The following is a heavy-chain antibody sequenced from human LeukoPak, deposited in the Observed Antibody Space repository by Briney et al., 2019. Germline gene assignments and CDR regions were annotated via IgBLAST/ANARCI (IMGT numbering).Heavy chain of an antibody. J-gene: IGHJ4*02. D-gene: IGHD6-13*01. V-gene: IGHV3-74*01. CDR2: INSDGSST. CDR1: GFTFSSYW. Sequence: GGSLRLSCAASGFTFSSYWMHWVRQAPGKGLVWVSRINSDGSSTSYADSVKGRFTISRDNAKNTLYLQVNSLRAEDTAVYYCARESLRVAAAGFDYWGQGTLVTVSS. CDR3: ARESLRVAAAGFDY.